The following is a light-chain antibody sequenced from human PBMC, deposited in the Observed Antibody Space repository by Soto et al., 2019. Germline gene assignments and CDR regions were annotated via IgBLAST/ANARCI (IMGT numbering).Light chain of an antibody. J-gene: IGLJ3*02. CDR3: SSYTSSSTLV. CDR2: EVS. CDR1: SSDVGGYNY. V-gene: IGLV2-14*01. Sequence: QAVVTQPASVSGSPGQSITISCTGTSSDVGGYNYVSWYQHHPGKAPKPMIYEVSNWPSGVSNRFSGSKSGNTASLTISGLQAEDEADYYCSSYTSSSTLVFGGGTKLTVL.